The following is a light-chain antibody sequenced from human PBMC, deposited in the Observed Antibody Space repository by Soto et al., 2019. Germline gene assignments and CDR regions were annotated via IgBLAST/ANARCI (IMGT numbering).Light chain of an antibody. CDR3: QQRSKWPAIT. V-gene: IGKV3-11*01. Sequence: EIEFTQSPATLTLSPRERDTLSCRASQSVSSYLAWYQQKPGQAPRLLIYDASNRATGIPARFSGSGSGTDFTLTISSLEPDDFAVYYCQQRSKWPAITFGQGTQLEI. J-gene: IGKJ5*01. CDR2: DAS. CDR1: QSVSSY.